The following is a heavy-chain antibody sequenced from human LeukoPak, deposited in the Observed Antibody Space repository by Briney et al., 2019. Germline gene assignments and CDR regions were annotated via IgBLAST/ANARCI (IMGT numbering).Heavy chain of an antibody. Sequence: GGSLRLSCAASGFTFSRFGMHWVRQAPGKGLEWLSYISSSSSTIYYADSVKGRFTISRDNAKNSLYLQMNSLRAEDTAVYYCAREFSGSCFDYWGQGTLVTVSS. V-gene: IGHV3-48*04. CDR3: AREFSGSCFDY. D-gene: IGHD1-26*01. CDR1: GFTFSRFG. J-gene: IGHJ4*02. CDR2: ISSSSSTI.